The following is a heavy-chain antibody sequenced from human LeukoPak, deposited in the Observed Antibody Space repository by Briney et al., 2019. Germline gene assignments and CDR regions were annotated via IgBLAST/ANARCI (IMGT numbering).Heavy chain of an antibody. Sequence: GGSLRLSCAASGFTFSSYGMHWVRQAPGKGLEWVAVISYGGSNKYYADSVKGRFTISRDNSKNTLYLQMNSLRAEDTAVYYCAKDQDYYGSGSLDHWGQGTLVTVSS. CDR1: GFTFSSYG. CDR2: ISYGGSNK. J-gene: IGHJ4*02. D-gene: IGHD3-10*01. CDR3: AKDQDYYGSGSLDH. V-gene: IGHV3-30*18.